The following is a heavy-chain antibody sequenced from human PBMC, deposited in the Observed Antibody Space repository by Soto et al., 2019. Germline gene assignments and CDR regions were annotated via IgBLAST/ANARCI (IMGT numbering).Heavy chain of an antibody. CDR1: GFTFSSYA. CDR2: IWYDGSNK. D-gene: IGHD3-10*01. CDR3: ARAYGDWRYFDY. Sequence: QVQLVESGGGVVQPGRSLRLSCAASGFTFSSYAMHWVRQAPGKGPVWLAVIWYDGSNKYYADSVKGRFTISRDNSRNTLYMQMNSPRVEDTAVYYCARAYGDWRYFDYWGQGTLVTVSS. J-gene: IGHJ4*02. V-gene: IGHV3-33*01.